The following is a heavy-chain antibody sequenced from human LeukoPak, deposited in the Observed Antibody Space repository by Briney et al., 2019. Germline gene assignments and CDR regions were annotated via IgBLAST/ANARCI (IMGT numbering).Heavy chain of an antibody. J-gene: IGHJ4*02. D-gene: IGHD1-26*01. CDR1: GFTFSDYY. CDR2: ISSSGSTI. CDR3: ARALDRGSYAIDY. Sequence: GGSLRLSCAASGFTFSDYYMGWIRQAPGKGLEWVSYISSSGSTIYYADSVKGRFTISRDNAKNSLYLQMNSLRAEDTAVYYCARALDRGSYAIDYWGQGTLVTVSS. V-gene: IGHV3-11*01.